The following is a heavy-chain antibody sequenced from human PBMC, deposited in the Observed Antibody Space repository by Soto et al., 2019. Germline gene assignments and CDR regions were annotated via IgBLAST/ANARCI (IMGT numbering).Heavy chain of an antibody. CDR1: GYTFTVYY. D-gene: IGHD1-1*01. CDR3: SRVISFVEMATTTFDY. Sequence: ASVKVSCKASGYTFTVYYMHWVRQAPVQGLEWMGCINPNSGGTNYAQKFQGRVTMTRDTSISTAYMELSRLRSDDTAVYYCSRVISFVEMATTTFDYWGQGTLVTVSS. J-gene: IGHJ4*02. CDR2: INPNSGGT. V-gene: IGHV1-2*02.